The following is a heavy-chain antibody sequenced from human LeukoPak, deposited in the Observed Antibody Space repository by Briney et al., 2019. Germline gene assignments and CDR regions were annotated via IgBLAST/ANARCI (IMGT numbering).Heavy chain of an antibody. D-gene: IGHD1-1*01. CDR3: ARDRVGTGDY. V-gene: IGHV1-18*01. J-gene: IGHJ4*02. CDR2: ISAYNGNT. Sequence: ASVNVSCKAAGYTFTSYGISWVRQAPGQGFEWMGGISAYNGNTNYAQKLQGRVTMTTDTSTSTAYMELRSLRSDDTAVYYCARDRVGTGDYWGQGTLVTVSS. CDR1: GYTFTSYG.